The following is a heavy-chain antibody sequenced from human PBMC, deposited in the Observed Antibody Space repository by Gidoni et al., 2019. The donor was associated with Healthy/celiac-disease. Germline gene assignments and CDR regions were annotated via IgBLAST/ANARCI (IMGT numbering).Heavy chain of an antibody. CDR3: ARDWAVAGTVWFDP. D-gene: IGHD6-19*01. V-gene: IGHV3-21*01. Sequence: EVQLVESGGGLVKPGGSLRLSCAASGFTFSSYSMNWVRQAPGKGLEWVSSISSSSSYIYYADSVKGRFTISRDNAKNSLYLQMNSLRAEDTAVYYCARDWAVAGTVWFDPWGQGTLVTVSS. CDR2: ISSSSSYI. CDR1: GFTFSSYS. J-gene: IGHJ5*02.